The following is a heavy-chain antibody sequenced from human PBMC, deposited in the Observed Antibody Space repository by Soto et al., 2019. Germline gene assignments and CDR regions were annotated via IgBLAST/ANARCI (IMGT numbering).Heavy chain of an antibody. J-gene: IGHJ6*02. V-gene: IGHV1-2*02. CDR1: GYTFTGYY. D-gene: IGHD5-12*01. CDR3: AGPYSGYDSAFFHYYGMDV. Sequence: GASVKVSCKASGYTFTGYYMHWVRQAPGQGLEWMGWINPNSGGTNYAQKFQGRVTMTRDTSISTAYMELSRLRSDDTAVYYCAGPYSGYDSAFFHYYGMDVWGQGTTVTVSS. CDR2: INPNSGGT.